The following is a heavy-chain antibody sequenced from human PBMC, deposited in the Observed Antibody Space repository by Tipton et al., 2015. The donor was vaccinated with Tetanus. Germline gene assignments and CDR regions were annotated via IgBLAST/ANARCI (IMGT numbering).Heavy chain of an antibody. J-gene: IGHJ4*02. CDR1: GFTFDDYA. Sequence: SLRLSCAASGFTFDDYAMHWVRQAPGKGLEWVSGISWNSGSIGYADSVKDRFTISRDNAKNSLYLQMNSLRAEDTALYYCAKGHYSGHPRSYFDYWGQGTLVSVSS. CDR2: ISWNSGSI. CDR3: AKGHYSGHPRSYFDY. V-gene: IGHV3-9*01. D-gene: IGHD5-12*01.